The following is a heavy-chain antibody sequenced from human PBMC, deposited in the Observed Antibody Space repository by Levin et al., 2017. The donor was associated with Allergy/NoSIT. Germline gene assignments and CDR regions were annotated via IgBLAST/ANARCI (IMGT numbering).Heavy chain of an antibody. V-gene: IGHV3-23*01. D-gene: IGHD2-15*01. J-gene: IGHJ2*01. Sequence: GESLKISCAASGLTFSSYAVNWVRRAPGKGLEWVSVISGSGGSTFYADPVKGRFTISRDNSKNTVFSQMHSLRVEDTAIYYCAKDSLHEEVSANFWYFDLWGRGTLVTVSS. CDR1: GLTFSSYA. CDR2: ISGSGGST. CDR3: AKDSLHEEVSANFWYFDL.